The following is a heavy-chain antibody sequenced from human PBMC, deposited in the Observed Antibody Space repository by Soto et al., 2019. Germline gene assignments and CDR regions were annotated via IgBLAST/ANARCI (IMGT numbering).Heavy chain of an antibody. CDR1: GGTFSNSP. V-gene: IGHV1-69*01. D-gene: IGHD3-3*01. CDR2: VIPIFSIV. Sequence: QVQLVQSGAEVKRPGSSVKVSCKASGGTFSNSPIAWVRLAPGQGLEWMGGVIPIFSIVKYAQKFQGRVTFTADDSTSTAYMELSSLTSEDTAVYYCARVRTIFGVVNFDYWGQGTLVTVSS. J-gene: IGHJ4*02. CDR3: ARVRTIFGVVNFDY.